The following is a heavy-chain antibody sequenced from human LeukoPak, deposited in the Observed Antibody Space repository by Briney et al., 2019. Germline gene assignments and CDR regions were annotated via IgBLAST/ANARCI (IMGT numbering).Heavy chain of an antibody. D-gene: IGHD5-18*01. CDR3: ARVLSIRYSYGDRFVGYFDY. Sequence: SETLSLTCTVSGGSISSSSYYWGWIRQPPGKGLEWIGSIYYSGSTYYNPSLKSRVTISVDTSKNQFSLKLSSVTAADTAVYYCARVLSIRYSYGDRFVGYFDYWGQGTLVTVPS. J-gene: IGHJ4*02. CDR2: IYYSGST. CDR1: GGSISSSSYY. V-gene: IGHV4-39*07.